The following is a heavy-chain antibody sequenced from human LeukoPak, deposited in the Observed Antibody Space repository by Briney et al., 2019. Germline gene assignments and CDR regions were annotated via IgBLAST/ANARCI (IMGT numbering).Heavy chain of an antibody. CDR1: GYTFTGYY. Sequence: ASVKVSCKASGYTFTGYYMHWVRQAPGQGLEWMGWINPNSGGTNYAQKFQGRVTMTRDTSISTAYMELSRLRSDDTAVYYCARDFRVSKKGGSFDPWGQGTLVTVSS. CDR3: ARDFRVSKKGGSFDP. J-gene: IGHJ5*02. CDR2: INPNSGGT. D-gene: IGHD3-10*01. V-gene: IGHV1-2*02.